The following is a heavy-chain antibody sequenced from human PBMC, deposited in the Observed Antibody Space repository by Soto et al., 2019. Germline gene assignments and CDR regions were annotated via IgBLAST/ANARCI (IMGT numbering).Heavy chain of an antibody. V-gene: IGHV4-34*01. CDR2: ITDSGSA. J-gene: IGHJ6*02. CDR3: ARRRRGITMVRGTYATDV. CDR1: GESFSGYY. Sequence: QVQLQQWGAGLLKPSETLSLGCAVYGESFSGYYWNWIRQPPGKGLEWIGEITDSGSANYKPSLASRVTISVDTSKKQFSLRLNSVTAADAAVYYCARRRRGITMVRGTYATDVWGQGTTVTVSS. D-gene: IGHD3-10*01.